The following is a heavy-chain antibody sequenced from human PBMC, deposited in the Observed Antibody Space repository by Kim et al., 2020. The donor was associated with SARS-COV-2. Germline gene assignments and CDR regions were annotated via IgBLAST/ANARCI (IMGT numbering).Heavy chain of an antibody. J-gene: IGHJ4*02. CDR3: ARRPDLVLPAAPFDY. D-gene: IGHD2-2*01. Sequence: SETLSLTCTVSGGSISSSSYYWGWIRQPPGKGLEWIGSIYYSGSTYYNPSLKSRVTISVDTSKNQFSLKLSSVTAADTAVYYCARRPDLVLPAAPFDYWGQGTLVTVSS. V-gene: IGHV4-39*01. CDR2: IYYSGST. CDR1: GGSISSSSYY.